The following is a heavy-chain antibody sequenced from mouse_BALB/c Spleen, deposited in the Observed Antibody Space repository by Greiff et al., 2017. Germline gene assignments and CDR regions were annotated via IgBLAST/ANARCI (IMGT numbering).Heavy chain of an antibody. D-gene: IGHD1-1*01. CDR1: GYTFTSYW. V-gene: IGHV1S81*02. Sequence: QVQLQQPGAELVKPGASVKLSCKASGYTFTSYWMHWVKQRPGQGLEWIGEINPSNGRTNYNEKFKSKATLTVDKSSSTAYMQLSSLTSEDSAVYYCARSGYYGSSYGYFDYWGQGTTLTVSS. J-gene: IGHJ2*01. CDR2: INPSNGRT. CDR3: ARSGYYGSSYGYFDY.